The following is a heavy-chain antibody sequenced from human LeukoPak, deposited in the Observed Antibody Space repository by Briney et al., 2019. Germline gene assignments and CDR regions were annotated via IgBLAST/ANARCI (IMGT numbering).Heavy chain of an antibody. Sequence: GWALRLSCEASGFTFRDYAMTWIRQAPGTGLEWISYIKKRSAATYYADSVTGRFVISRDDAKHFLYLDLTNLRAEDTATYFCARIWSARDWFDPWGQGT. J-gene: IGHJ5*02. CDR2: IKKRSAAT. D-gene: IGHD1-1*01. CDR3: ARIWSARDWFDP. CDR1: GFTFRDYA. V-gene: IGHV3-11*01.